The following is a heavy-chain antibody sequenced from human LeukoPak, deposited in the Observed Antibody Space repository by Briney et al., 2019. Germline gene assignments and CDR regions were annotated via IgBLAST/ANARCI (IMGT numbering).Heavy chain of an antibody. D-gene: IGHD2-8*01. CDR2: IYPGDSDT. CDR1: GYNFTNFW. Sequence: GESLKISCKGSGYNFTNFWIGWVRQTTGKGPEWMGMIYPGDSDTRYSPSFQGQVTISVDKSSSSAFLQWSSLKASDSAMYYCARPRAMYYRVYPFDIWGQGTRITVSS. V-gene: IGHV5-51*01. CDR3: ARPRAMYYRVYPFDI. J-gene: IGHJ3*02.